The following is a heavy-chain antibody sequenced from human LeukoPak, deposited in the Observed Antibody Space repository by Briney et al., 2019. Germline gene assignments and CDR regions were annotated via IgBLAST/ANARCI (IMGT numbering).Heavy chain of an antibody. CDR2: IKQDGSEK. CDR1: GFTFSSYW. D-gene: IGHD2-15*01. V-gene: IGHV3-7*01. CDR3: ARDPSAVVAATYFDY. Sequence: GGSLRLSCAASGFTFSSYWMSWVRQAPGKGLEWVANIKQDGSEKYYVDSVKGRFTISRDNAKNSLYLQMNSLRAEDTAVYYCARDPSAVVAATYFDYWGQGTLVTVSS. J-gene: IGHJ4*02.